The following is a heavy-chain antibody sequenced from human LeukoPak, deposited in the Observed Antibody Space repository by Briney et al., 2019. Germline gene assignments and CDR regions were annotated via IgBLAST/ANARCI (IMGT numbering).Heavy chain of an antibody. D-gene: IGHD4-17*01. CDR1: GVSFSSNG. V-gene: IGHV3-23*01. CDR3: ARAKLTETGNYYTMDV. J-gene: IGHJ6*02. CDR2: ISGSGATT. Sequence: GSLRLSCAASGVSFSSNGMGWVRQAPGQGLEWVSAISGSGATTYYADSVKGRFTISRDNAENTLYLQMNSLRAEDTAVYYCARAKLTETGNYYTMDVWGQGTTVTVSS.